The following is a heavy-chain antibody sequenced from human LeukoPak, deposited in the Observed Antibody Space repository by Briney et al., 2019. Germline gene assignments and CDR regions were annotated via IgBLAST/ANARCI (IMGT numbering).Heavy chain of an antibody. CDR2: MNPNSGNT. J-gene: IGHJ4*02. CDR3: ARGTTMVRGVTLKY. CDR1: GYTFTSYD. D-gene: IGHD3-10*01. Sequence: ASVKVSCKASGYTFTSYDINWVRQATGQGLEWMGWMNPNSGNTGYAQKFQGRVTMTRNTSISTAYMELSSLRSEDTAVYYCARGTTMVRGVTLKYWAQGTLVTVSS. V-gene: IGHV1-8*01.